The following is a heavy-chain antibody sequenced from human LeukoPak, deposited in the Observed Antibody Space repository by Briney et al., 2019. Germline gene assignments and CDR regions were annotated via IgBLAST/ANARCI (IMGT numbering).Heavy chain of an antibody. CDR2: INHSGST. CDR3: ARLTKNDSGSFRFGKKKRGYMDV. J-gene: IGHJ6*03. V-gene: IGHV4-34*01. D-gene: IGHD3-10*01. Sequence: PWETLSLTCAVYGGSFSGYYLSWIRQPPGKGLEWIGEINHSGSTNYNASLKSRLTISVDTSKNQFSLKLSSVTAADTAVYYCARLTKNDSGSFRFGKKKRGYMDVWGKGTTVTISS. CDR1: GGSFSGYY.